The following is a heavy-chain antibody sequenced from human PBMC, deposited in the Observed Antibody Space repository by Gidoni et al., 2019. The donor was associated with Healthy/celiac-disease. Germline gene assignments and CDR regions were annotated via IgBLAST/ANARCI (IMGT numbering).Heavy chain of an antibody. CDR3: AREDGSGSYYKGVNWFDP. V-gene: IGHV1-2*02. J-gene: IGHJ5*02. Sequence: QVQLVQSGAEVKKPGASVKVSCKASGYTFTGYYMHWVRQAPGQGLEWMGWINPNSGGTNYAQTFQGRVTMTRDTSISTAYMELSRLRSDDTAVYYCAREDGSGSYYKGVNWFDPWGQGTLVTVSS. CDR2: INPNSGGT. D-gene: IGHD3-10*01. CDR1: GYTFTGYY.